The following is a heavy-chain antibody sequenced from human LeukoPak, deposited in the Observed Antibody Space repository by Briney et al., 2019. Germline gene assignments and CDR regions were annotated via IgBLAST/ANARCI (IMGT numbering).Heavy chain of an antibody. CDR1: GFTFSTKW. D-gene: IGHD3-16*01. CDR2: IQPDGYEQ. CDR3: ASQSYARFDP. V-gene: IGHV3-7*01. J-gene: IGHJ5*02. Sequence: GGSLRLSCAASGFTFSTKWMSWVRQAPGKGLEWVGNIQPDGYEQYPVDSLKGRFTISRDNARNSLFLQMNSLRVEDTAVYYCASQSYARFDPWGQGTLVTVSS.